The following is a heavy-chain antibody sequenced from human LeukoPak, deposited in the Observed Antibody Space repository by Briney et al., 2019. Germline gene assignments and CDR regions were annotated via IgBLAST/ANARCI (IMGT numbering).Heavy chain of an antibody. CDR3: ARPNGIDWSIDYFDY. V-gene: IGHV3-72*01. J-gene: IGHJ4*02. CDR1: GFMFSDHY. Sequence: GGSLRLSCATSGFMFSDHYMDWVRQPPGKGLEWVGRIRNRARGHTTEYAASVKGRFTVSRDDSKNSAYLQMNSLKTEDTAVYYCARPNGIDWSIDYFDYWGQGTLVTVSS. CDR2: IRNRARGHTT. D-gene: IGHD3-9*01.